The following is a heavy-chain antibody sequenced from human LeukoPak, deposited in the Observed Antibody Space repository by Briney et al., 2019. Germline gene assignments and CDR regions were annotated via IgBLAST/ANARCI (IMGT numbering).Heavy chain of an antibody. J-gene: IGHJ6*02. D-gene: IGHD6-6*01. CDR2: IYPGDSDT. Sequence: PGESLKISCKGSGYSFTSYWIGWVRQMPGKGLEWMGIIYPGDSDTRYSPSFQGQVTISADKSISTAYLQWSSLKASDTAIYYCARHEVYSSSSGDYYYYGMDVWGQGTTVTVSS. V-gene: IGHV5-51*01. CDR3: ARHEVYSSSSGDYYYYGMDV. CDR1: GYSFTSYW.